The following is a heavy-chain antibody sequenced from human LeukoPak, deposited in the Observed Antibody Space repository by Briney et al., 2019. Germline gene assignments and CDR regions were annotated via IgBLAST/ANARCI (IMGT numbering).Heavy chain of an antibody. J-gene: IGHJ4*02. D-gene: IGHD6-19*01. CDR2: IKQDGSEK. Sequence: GGSLRLSCAASGFTISSYWMSWVRQAPGKGLEWVANIKQDGSEKYYVDSVKGRFTISRDNAKNSLYLQMNSLRVEDTAVYYCARDRVFEYSSGKGYWGPGTLVTVSS. CDR3: ARDRVFEYSSGKGY. V-gene: IGHV3-7*03. CDR1: GFTISSYW.